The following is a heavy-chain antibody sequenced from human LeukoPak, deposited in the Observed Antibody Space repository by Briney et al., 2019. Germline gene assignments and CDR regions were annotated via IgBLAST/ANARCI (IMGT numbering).Heavy chain of an antibody. D-gene: IGHD3-10*02. CDR1: GFTFSNYA. CDR2: ISGSGDST. Sequence: GGSLRLSCAASGFTFSNYAMRWVRQAPGKGLEWVSGISGSGDSTYYADSVKGRFTISRDNSKNTLYLQMNSLRAEDTAVYYCAELGITMIGGVWGKGTTVTISS. CDR3: AELGITMIGGV. V-gene: IGHV3-23*01. J-gene: IGHJ6*04.